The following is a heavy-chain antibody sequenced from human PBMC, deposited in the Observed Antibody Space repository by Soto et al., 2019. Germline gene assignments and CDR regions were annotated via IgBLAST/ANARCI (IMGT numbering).Heavy chain of an antibody. D-gene: IGHD2-2*01. Sequence: SGPTLVNPTQTLTLTCTFSGFSLRTTEMRVSCIRQPPGKALEWLARIDWDDAYFYSTSLKTRLTISKDTSKNQVVLTMTNMDPVDTATYYCARTSSAGLSHYFDFWGQGTLVTVSS. V-gene: IGHV2-70*04. J-gene: IGHJ4*02. CDR3: ARTSSAGLSHYFDF. CDR2: IDWDDAY. CDR1: GFSLRTTEMR.